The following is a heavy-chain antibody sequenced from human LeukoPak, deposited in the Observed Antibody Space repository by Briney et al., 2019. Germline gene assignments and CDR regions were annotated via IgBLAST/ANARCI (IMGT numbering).Heavy chain of an antibody. Sequence: SSETLSLTCTVSGASISSGSYYWSWIRQPAGKGLEWIGRIYTSGSTNYNPSLKSRVTISVDTSKNQFSLKLSSVTAADTAIYYCARAVIVVAAATQRNWFDPWGQGTLVTVSS. CDR2: IYTSGST. D-gene: IGHD2-15*01. CDR3: ARAVIVVAAATQRNWFDP. CDR1: GASISSGSYY. J-gene: IGHJ5*02. V-gene: IGHV4-61*02.